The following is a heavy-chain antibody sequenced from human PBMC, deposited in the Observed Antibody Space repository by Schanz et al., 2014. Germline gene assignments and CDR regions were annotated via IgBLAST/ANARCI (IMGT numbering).Heavy chain of an antibody. V-gene: IGHV1-18*01. Sequence: QVQLVQSGDEVKKPGASVKVSCKTSGYTFSDYGITWVRQAPGQGLEWVGWISPYTGNTHYFDKMEGRVTMTTDTSTSTAYMELRSLRSDDTAVYYCARGQDDILTGSEYYYGMDVWGKGTTVTVSS. D-gene: IGHD3-9*01. J-gene: IGHJ6*04. CDR3: ARGQDDILTGSEYYYGMDV. CDR2: ISPYTGNT. CDR1: GYTFSDYG.